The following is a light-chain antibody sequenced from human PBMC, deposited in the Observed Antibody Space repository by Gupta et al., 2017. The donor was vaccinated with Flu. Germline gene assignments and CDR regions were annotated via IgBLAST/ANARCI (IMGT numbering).Light chain of an antibody. Sequence: QSALTQPRSVSGSPGQSVTISCTGTSSDVGGYHYVSWYQQHPGKAPKLMIYDVSKRPSGVPDRFSGSKSGNTASLTISGLQAEDEADYYCCSYSGSYTFVVFGTGTKVTVL. J-gene: IGLJ1*01. CDR2: DVS. V-gene: IGLV2-11*01. CDR3: CSYSGSYTFVV. CDR1: SSDVGGYHY.